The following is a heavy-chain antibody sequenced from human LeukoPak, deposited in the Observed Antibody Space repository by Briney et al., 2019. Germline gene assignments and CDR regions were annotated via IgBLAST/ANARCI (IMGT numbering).Heavy chain of an antibody. CDR2: ISNDGSKK. V-gene: IGHV3-30*03. CDR1: GFTFSNYG. Sequence: GGSLRLSCAASGFTFSNYGMHWVRQAPGKGLDWVAVISNDGSKKYYADSVKGRFTISRDNSKNTLSLQVSSLRAEDTAVYYCASRHYDFGYYWGQGTLVTVSS. J-gene: IGHJ4*02. CDR3: ASRHYDFGYY. D-gene: IGHD4-17*01.